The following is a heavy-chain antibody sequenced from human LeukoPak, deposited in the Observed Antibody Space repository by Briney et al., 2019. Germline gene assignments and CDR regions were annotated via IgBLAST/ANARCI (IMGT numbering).Heavy chain of an antibody. CDR2: ISWDGGST. D-gene: IGHD6-13*01. CDR3: AKDGKGYSSRSHYMDV. CDR1: GFTFDDYA. V-gene: IGHV3-43D*03. Sequence: PGGSLRLSCAASGFTFDDYAMHWVRQAPGKGLEWVSLISWDGGSTYYADSVKGRFTISRDNSKNSLYLQMNSLRAEDTALYYCAKDGKGYSSRSHYMDVWGKGTTVTVSS. J-gene: IGHJ6*03.